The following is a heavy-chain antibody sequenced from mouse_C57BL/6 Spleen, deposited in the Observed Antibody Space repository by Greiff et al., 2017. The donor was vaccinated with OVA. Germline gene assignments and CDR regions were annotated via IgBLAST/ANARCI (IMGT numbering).Heavy chain of an antibody. J-gene: IGHJ2*01. CDR1: GFTFTDYY. V-gene: IGHV7-3*01. CDR3: ARYRRYFDY. CDR2: ISNKANGYTT. Sequence: DVKLVESGGGLVQPGGSLSLSCAASGFTFTDYYMSWVRQPPGKALEWLGFISNKANGYTTEYSASVKGRFTISRDNSQSILYRQMNALRAEDSATYYCARYRRYFDYWGQGTTLTVSS.